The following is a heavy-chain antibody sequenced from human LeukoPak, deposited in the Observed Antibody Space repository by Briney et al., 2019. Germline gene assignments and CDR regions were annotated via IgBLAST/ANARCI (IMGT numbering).Heavy chain of an antibody. J-gene: IGHJ4*02. CDR2: INPISGGT. V-gene: IGHV1-2*02. CDR1: GYTLTGYY. Sequence: ASVKVSCKASGYTLTGYYMHWVPQAPPKGRVGMGWINPISGGTNYAQKFQGRVTMTRDTSISAAYMELSRLRSDDTAVYYCARASGRTYYYDSSGYYPDYWGQGTLVTVSS. CDR3: ARASGRTYYYDSSGYYPDY. D-gene: IGHD3-22*01.